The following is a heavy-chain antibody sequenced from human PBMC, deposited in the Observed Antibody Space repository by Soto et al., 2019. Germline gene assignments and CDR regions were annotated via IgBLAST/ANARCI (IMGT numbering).Heavy chain of an antibody. CDR1: GFTFSNYG. CDR2: ISYDGRDK. V-gene: IGHV3-30*18. D-gene: IGHD2-15*01. Sequence: RRLSCAASGFTFSNYGMHWVRQAPGKGLEWVAVISYDGRDKYYGESVKGRFTIFRDNSKNTLYLEMNTLRPDDTGVYYCAKDRGFCNGGSCYGFDYWSQGTLVTVSS. CDR3: AKDRGFCNGGSCYGFDY. J-gene: IGHJ4*02.